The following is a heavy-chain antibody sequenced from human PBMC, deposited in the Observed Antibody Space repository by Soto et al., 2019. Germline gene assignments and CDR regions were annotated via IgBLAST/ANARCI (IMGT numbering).Heavy chain of an antibody. CDR3: ARGDYDFWSGYSAIWFDP. Sequence: SETLSLTCTVSGGSISSYDWSWIRQPPGKGLEWIGYIYYSGSTNYNPSLKSRVTISVDTSKNQFSLKLSSVTAADTAVYYCARGDYDFWSGYSAIWFDPWGQGTLVTVSS. CDR1: GGSISSYD. J-gene: IGHJ5*02. V-gene: IGHV4-59*01. CDR2: IYYSGST. D-gene: IGHD3-3*01.